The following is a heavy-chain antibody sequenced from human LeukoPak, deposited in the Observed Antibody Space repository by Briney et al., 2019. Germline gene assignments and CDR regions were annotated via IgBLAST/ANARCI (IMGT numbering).Heavy chain of an antibody. D-gene: IGHD4-17*01. CDR1: GGSISSTSYY. V-gene: IGHV4-39*07. CDR3: ARARMTTVRKNYGMDV. Sequence: KPSETLSLTCAVSGGSISSTSYYWAWIRQPPGKGLEWIGTIYYSGSTYHNPSLKSRVTISVDTSKNQFSLKLSSVTAADTAVYYCARARMTTVRKNYGMDVWGKGTTVTVSS. CDR2: IYYSGST. J-gene: IGHJ6*04.